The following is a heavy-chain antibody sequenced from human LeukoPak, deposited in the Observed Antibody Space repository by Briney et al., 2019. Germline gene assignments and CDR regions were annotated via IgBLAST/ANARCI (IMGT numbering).Heavy chain of an antibody. CDR1: GGSFSGYY. D-gene: IGHD3-10*01. V-gene: IGHV4-34*01. J-gene: IGHJ4*02. Sequence: PSETLSLTCAVYGGSFSGYYWSWIRQPPGKGLEWIGEINHSGSTNYNPSLKSRVTISVDTSKNQFSLKLSSVTAADTAVYYCARPGRRYYGSGSYRGSYFDYWGQGTLVTVSS. CDR3: ARPGRRYYGSGSYRGSYFDY. CDR2: INHSGST.